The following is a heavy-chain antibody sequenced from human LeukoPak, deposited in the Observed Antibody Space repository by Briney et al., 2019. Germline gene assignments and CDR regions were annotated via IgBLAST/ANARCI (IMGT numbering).Heavy chain of an antibody. CDR2: ISSSGSTI. D-gene: IGHD1-20*01. CDR3: ARDLRSNWPDGMDV. V-gene: IGHV3-48*04. Sequence: PGGSLRLSCAASGFTFSSYAMSWVRQAPGKGLEWVSYISSSGSTIYYADSVKGRFTISRDNAKNSLYLQMNSLRAEDTAVYYCARDLRSNWPDGMDVWGQGTTVTVSS. J-gene: IGHJ6*02. CDR1: GFTFSSYA.